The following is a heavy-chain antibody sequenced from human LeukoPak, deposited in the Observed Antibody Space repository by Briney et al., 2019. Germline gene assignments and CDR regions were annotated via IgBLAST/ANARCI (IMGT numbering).Heavy chain of an antibody. Sequence: GGSLRLSCVASGLSFSTSEMSWVRQAPGKGLEWLSYISTAGSDIIYADSVKGRFTMSRDNAKNSLFLQMNSLRAEDTAVYYCARETRDSSGFGAFDIWGRGTMVTVS. V-gene: IGHV3-48*03. CDR3: ARETRDSSGFGAFDI. CDR1: GLSFSTSE. D-gene: IGHD3-22*01. J-gene: IGHJ3*02. CDR2: ISTAGSDI.